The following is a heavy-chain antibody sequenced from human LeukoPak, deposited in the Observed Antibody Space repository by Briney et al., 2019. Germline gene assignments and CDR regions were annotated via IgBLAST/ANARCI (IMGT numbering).Heavy chain of an antibody. D-gene: IGHD3-10*01. V-gene: IGHV4-34*01. Sequence: SETLSLTCAVYGGSFSGYYWSWIRQPPGKGLEWIGEINHSGSTNYNPSLKSRVTISVDTSKNQFPLKLSSVTAADTAVYYCARVFSGSGSYYKAAPFDYWGQGTLVTVSS. CDR2: INHSGST. CDR3: ARVFSGSGSYYKAAPFDY. CDR1: GGSFSGYY. J-gene: IGHJ4*02.